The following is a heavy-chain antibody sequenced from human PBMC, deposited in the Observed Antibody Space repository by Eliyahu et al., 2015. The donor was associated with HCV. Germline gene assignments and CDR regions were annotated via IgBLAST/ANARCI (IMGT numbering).Heavy chain of an antibody. J-gene: IGHJ4*02. CDR1: GFXFXSYA. D-gene: IGHD2-15*01. CDR2: ISGSGGST. CDR3: AKPSGVVVAALFFDY. V-gene: IGHV3-23*01. Sequence: EVQLLESGGGLVQPGGSLRLSCAASGFXFXSYAXXWVRQAPGKGLEWVSAISGSGGSTYYADSVKGRFTISRDNSKNTLYLQMNSLRAEDTAVYYCAKPSGVVVAALFFDYWGQGTLVTVSS.